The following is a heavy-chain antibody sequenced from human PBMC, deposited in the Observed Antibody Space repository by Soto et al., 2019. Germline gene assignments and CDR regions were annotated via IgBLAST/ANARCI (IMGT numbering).Heavy chain of an antibody. J-gene: IGHJ6*02. V-gene: IGHV3-23*01. CDR3: AKKGHAYDYYGMDV. CDR2: ISGSGGST. Sequence: GGSLRLSCAASGFTFSSYAMSWVRQAPGKGLEWVSAISGSGGSTYYADSVKGRFTISRDNSKKPLYLQMNSLRAEDTAVYYCAKKGHAYDYYGMDVWGQGTTVTVSS. CDR1: GFTFSSYA.